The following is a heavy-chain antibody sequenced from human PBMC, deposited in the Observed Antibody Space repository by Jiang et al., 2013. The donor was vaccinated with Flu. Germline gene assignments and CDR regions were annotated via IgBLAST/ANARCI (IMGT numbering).Heavy chain of an antibody. Sequence: MCVSRIRQPQEALEWLALIDWDDDKYYSTSLKTRLTISKDTSKNQVVLTMTNMDPVDTATYYCARTTWILEYYYYYYMDVWGKGTTVTVSS. D-gene: IGHD2-2*03. CDR2: IDWDDDK. V-gene: IGHV2-70*01. J-gene: IGHJ6*03. CDR1: MC. CDR3: ARTTWILEYYYYYYMDV.